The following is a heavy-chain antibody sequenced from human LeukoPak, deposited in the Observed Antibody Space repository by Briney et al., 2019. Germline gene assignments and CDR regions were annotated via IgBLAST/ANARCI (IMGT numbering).Heavy chain of an antibody. Sequence: TGGSLRLSCAASGFTFSSFGMSWVRQAPGKGLEWVSGISGSGGSTYYADSVKGRFTISRDNSKNTLYLQMNSLRAEDTAVYYCAKAWSSGYYLYYFDYWGQGTLVTVSS. J-gene: IGHJ4*02. CDR1: GFTFSSFG. CDR3: AKAWSSGYYLYYFDY. CDR2: ISGSGGST. V-gene: IGHV3-23*01. D-gene: IGHD3-22*01.